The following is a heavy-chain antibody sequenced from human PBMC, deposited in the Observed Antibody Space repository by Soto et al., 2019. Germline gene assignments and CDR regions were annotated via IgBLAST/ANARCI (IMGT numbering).Heavy chain of an antibody. CDR1: EYTFTSYY. D-gene: IGHD5-12*01. J-gene: IGHJ4*02. CDR3: ARRIVATETFDY. V-gene: IGHV1-46*01. Sequence: ASVKVSCKASEYTFTSYYMHWVRQAPGQGLEWMGIINPSGSSTSYAQKFQGRVTMTRDTSTSIVYMELSSLRSEDTAVYYCARRIVATETFDYWGQGTQVTVSS. CDR2: INPSGSST.